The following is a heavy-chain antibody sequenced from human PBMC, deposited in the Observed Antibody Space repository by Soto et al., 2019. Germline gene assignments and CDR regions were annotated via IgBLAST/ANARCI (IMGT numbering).Heavy chain of an antibody. J-gene: IGHJ4*02. CDR1: GFSLTSRPMG. V-gene: IGHV2-5*02. CDR2: IYWDDDK. D-gene: IGHD1-1*01. CDR3: AHRLSGYNWNGGYFDY. Sequence: QITLKESGPTRVKPTQTLTLTCTFSGFSLTSRPMGVGWIRQAPGKALEWLVFIYWDDDKRYSPSLKSRLTITKDTYGNQVVLTMTNMDHVDTATYYCAHRLSGYNWNGGYFDYWGQGALVTVSS.